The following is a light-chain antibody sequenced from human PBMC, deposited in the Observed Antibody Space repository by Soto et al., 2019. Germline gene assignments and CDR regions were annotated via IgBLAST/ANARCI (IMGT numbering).Light chain of an antibody. CDR1: SSDVGAYNY. J-gene: IGLJ2*01. Sequence: QSALTQPPSASGSPGQSVAISCTGSSSDVGAYNYVSWYQQFPGKAPQILIYEVNKRPSGVPDRFSGSKSGNTASLTVSGXXXXXXXXYFCSSFAGSNTVIFGGGTKLTVL. CDR3: SSFAGSNTVI. V-gene: IGLV2-8*01. CDR2: EVN.